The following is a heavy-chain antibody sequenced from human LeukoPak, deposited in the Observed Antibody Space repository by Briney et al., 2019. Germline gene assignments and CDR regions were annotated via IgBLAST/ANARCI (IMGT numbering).Heavy chain of an antibody. J-gene: IGHJ4*02. CDR1: GYTFTSYG. CDR2: IIPIFGTA. Sequence: ASVKVSCKASGYTFTSYGISWVRQAPGQGLEWMGGIIPIFGTANYAQKFQGRVTITADESTSTAYMELSSLRPEDTAVYYCARDLVGSAISYSSGAWDYWGQGTLVTVSS. D-gene: IGHD3-10*01. CDR3: ARDLVGSAISYSSGAWDY. V-gene: IGHV1-69*13.